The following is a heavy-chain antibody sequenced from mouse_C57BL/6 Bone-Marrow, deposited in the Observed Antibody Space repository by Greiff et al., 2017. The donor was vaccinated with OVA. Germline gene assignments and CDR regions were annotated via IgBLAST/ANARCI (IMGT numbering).Heavy chain of an antibody. Sequence: VQLQQPGTELVKPGASVKLSCKASGYTFTSYWMHWVKQRTEQGLEWIGRIDPEDGETKYAPKFQGKATITADTSSNTAYLQLSSLTSEDTAVYYCARSYYSNPAWFAYWGQGTLVTVSA. J-gene: IGHJ3*01. CDR3: ARSYYSNPAWFAY. CDR2: IDPEDGET. V-gene: IGHV14-2*01. CDR1: GYTFTSYW. D-gene: IGHD2-5*01.